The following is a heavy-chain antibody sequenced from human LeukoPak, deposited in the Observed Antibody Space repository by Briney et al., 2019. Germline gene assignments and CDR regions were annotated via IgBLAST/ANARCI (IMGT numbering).Heavy chain of an antibody. V-gene: IGHV4-59*01. Sequence: PSETLSLTCTVSGGSISSYYWSWIRQPPGKGLEWIGYIYYSGSTNYNPSLKSRVTISVDTSKNQFSLKLSSGTAADTAVYYCARGGYYGYYYYYYMDVWGKGTTVTISS. CDR1: GGSISSYY. CDR2: IYYSGST. J-gene: IGHJ6*03. CDR3: ARGGYYGYYYYYYMDV. D-gene: IGHD3-22*01.